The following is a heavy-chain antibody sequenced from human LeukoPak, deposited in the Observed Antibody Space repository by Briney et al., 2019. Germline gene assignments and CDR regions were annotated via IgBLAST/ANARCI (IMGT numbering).Heavy chain of an antibody. CDR3: VRDTGGSGSYPDY. Sequence: PGGSLRLSCTASGFNFRGNNMNWVRQAPGKGLEWVANIKQDGSERYYVDSVRGRFTISRDNAKNSVYLQVNSLRVEDTAMYYCVRDTGGSGSYPDYWGQGVLVTVSS. CDR1: GFNFRGNN. D-gene: IGHD1-26*01. CDR2: IKQDGSER. J-gene: IGHJ4*02. V-gene: IGHV3-7*01.